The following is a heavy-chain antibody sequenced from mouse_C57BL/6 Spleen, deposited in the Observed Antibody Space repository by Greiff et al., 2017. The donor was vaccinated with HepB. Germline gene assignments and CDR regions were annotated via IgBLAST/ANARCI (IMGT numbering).Heavy chain of an antibody. J-gene: IGHJ2*01. CDR3: ASGITTVVADFDY. Sequence: QVQLQQSGAELVRPGTSVKLSCKASGYTFTSYWMHWVKQRPGQGLEWIGVIDPSDSYTNYNQKFKGKATLTVDTSSSTAYMQLSSLTSEDSAVYYCASGITTVVADFDYWGQGTTLTVSS. V-gene: IGHV1-59*01. D-gene: IGHD1-1*01. CDR2: IDPSDSYT. CDR1: GYTFTSYW.